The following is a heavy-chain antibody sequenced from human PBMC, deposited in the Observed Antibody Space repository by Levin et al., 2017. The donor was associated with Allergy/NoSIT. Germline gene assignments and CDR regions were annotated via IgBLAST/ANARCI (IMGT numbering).Heavy chain of an antibody. CDR3: ARDRLAFWTPLRYYYMDV. V-gene: IGHV1-2*05. CDR1: GYIFNQFW. CDR2: INPNNGAT. D-gene: IGHD3/OR15-3a*01. J-gene: IGHJ6*03. Sequence: PVASVKVSCKASGYIFNQFWMHWVRQAPGQGLEWMGRINPNNGATNFAQKFQGRVTMTRDTSISTVYMELSRLRSDDRDVYYCARDRLAFWTPLRYYYMDVWGKGTTVTVS.